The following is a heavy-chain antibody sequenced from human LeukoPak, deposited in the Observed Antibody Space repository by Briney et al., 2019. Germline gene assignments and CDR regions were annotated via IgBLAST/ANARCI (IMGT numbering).Heavy chain of an antibody. CDR3: ARVGYSYGIDAFDV. CDR2: IYDSGIT. V-gene: IGHV4-59*01. Sequence: PSETLSLTCIVSGGSIGSYSWSWIRQSPGKGLDWIGYIYDSGITKYNPSLKSRVIISRDTSQNQLSLMLTSVSAADTAVYYCARVGYSYGIDAFDVWGQATMVTVSS. D-gene: IGHD5-18*01. CDR1: GGSIGSYS. J-gene: IGHJ3*01.